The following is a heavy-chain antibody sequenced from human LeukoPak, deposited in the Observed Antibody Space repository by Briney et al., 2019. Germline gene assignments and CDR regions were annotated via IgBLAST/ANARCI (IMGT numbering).Heavy chain of an antibody. CDR3: ARGLEPYGDY. CDR2: MNPNSGNT. Sequence: ASVKVSCKASGYTFTSYGISWVRQAPGQGLELMGWMNPNSGNTGYAQKFQGRVTMTRNTSISTAYMELSSLRSEDTAVYYCARGLEPYGDYWGQGTLVTVSS. CDR1: GYTFTSYG. J-gene: IGHJ4*02. V-gene: IGHV1-8*02. D-gene: IGHD1-1*01.